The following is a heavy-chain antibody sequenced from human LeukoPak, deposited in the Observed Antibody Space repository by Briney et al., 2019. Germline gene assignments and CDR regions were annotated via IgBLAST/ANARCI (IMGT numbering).Heavy chain of an antibody. V-gene: IGHV3-7*01. Sequence: GGSQRLSCEASGFTVSSHWMSWVRQAPGKGLEWVAIIKQDGSEKDYVDSVTGRFTISRDNAKNSLYLQMNSLRDEDTAVYYCARDTSAWRYGMDVWGQGTTVTVSS. CDR2: IKQDGSEK. D-gene: IGHD6-19*01. J-gene: IGHJ6*02. CDR3: ARDTSAWRYGMDV. CDR1: GFTVSSHW.